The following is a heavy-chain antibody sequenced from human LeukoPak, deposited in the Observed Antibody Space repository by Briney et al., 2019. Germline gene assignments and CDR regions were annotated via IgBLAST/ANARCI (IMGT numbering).Heavy chain of an antibody. Sequence: ASXKVSCKASGYTFTGYYMHWVRQAPGQGLEWMGWINPNSGGTNYAQKFQGRVTMTRDTSISTAYMELSRLRSDDTAVYYCARARTTGTTDDAFDIWGQGTMVTVSS. CDR1: GYTFTGYY. V-gene: IGHV1-2*02. CDR3: ARARTTGTTDDAFDI. D-gene: IGHD1-1*01. J-gene: IGHJ3*02. CDR2: INPNSGGT.